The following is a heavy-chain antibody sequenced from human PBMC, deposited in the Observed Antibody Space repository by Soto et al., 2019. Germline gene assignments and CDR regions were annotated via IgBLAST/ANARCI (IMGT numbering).Heavy chain of an antibody. V-gene: IGHV3-72*01. CDR1: GFTLSDHY. CDR2: SRNKANSYTT. Sequence: PGGSLRLSCAASGFTLSDHYMDWVRQAPGKGLEWVGRSRNKANSYTTEYAASVKGRFTISRDYSKNSLYLQMNSLKTEDTAVYYCARSGGMDVWGQGTTVTVSS. J-gene: IGHJ6*02. CDR3: ARSGGMDV. D-gene: IGHD3-3*01.